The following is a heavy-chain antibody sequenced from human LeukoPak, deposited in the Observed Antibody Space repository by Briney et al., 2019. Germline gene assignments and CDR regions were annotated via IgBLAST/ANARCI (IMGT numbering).Heavy chain of an antibody. Sequence: ASVKVSCKASGYTFTSYAMHWVRQAPGQGLEWMGWINAGNGNTKYSQKFQGRVTITRDTSASTAYMELSSLRSEDTAVYYCARDRTVAGPDYWGQGTLVTVSS. J-gene: IGHJ4*02. CDR3: ARDRTVAGPDY. D-gene: IGHD6-19*01. CDR2: INAGNGNT. V-gene: IGHV1-3*01. CDR1: GYTFTSYA.